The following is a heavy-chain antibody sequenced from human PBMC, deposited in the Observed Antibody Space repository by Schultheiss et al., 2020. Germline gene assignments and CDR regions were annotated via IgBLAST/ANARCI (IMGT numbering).Heavy chain of an antibody. CDR1: GGSISSGSYY. Sequence: SETLSLTCTVSGGSISSGSYYWSWIRQPAGKGLEWIGRIYTSGSTNYNPSLKSRVTISVDTSKNQFSLKLSSVTAADTAVYYCARGPILYCSGGSCYMPRRGNWFDPWGQGTLVTVSA. D-gene: IGHD2-15*01. CDR3: ARGPILYCSGGSCYMPRRGNWFDP. CDR2: IYTSGST. V-gene: IGHV4-61*02. J-gene: IGHJ5*02.